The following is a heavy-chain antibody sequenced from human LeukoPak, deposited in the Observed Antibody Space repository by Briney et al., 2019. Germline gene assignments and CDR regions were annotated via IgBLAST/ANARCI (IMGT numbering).Heavy chain of an antibody. CDR1: GGSFSGYY. Sequence: SETLSLTCAVYGGSFSGYYWSWIRQPPGKGLEWIGEINHSGSTNYNPSLKSRVTISVDTSKNQFSLKLSPVTAADAAVYYCARGQYIAGTAFDIWGQGTMVAVSS. CDR2: INHSGST. J-gene: IGHJ3*02. CDR3: ARGQYIAGTAFDI. V-gene: IGHV4-34*01. D-gene: IGHD1-20*01.